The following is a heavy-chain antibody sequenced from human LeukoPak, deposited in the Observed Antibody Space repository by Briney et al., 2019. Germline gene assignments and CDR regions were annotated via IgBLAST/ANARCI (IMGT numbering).Heavy chain of an antibody. CDR1: GGSISRGGYH. J-gene: IGHJ4*02. CDR3: ARDHTSSPGFDY. V-gene: IGHV4-31*03. Sequence: PSEALSLTCTVSGGSISRGGYHWTWIRQHPGKGLEWIGYVYNSGSTYYNPSLKSRVAISEDSSKNQFSLRLSSVTAADTAVYYCARDHTSSPGFDYWGQGTLVTVSS. CDR2: VYNSGST. D-gene: IGHD6-6*01.